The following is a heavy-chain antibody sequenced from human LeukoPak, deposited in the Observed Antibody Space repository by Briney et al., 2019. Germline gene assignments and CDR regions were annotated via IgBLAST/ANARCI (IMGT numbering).Heavy chain of an antibody. CDR1: GFTFSDYE. Sequence: GGSLRLSCSASGFTFSDYEMNWVRPAPGKGLAWVSSISSLSTHIYYEDSVKGRFSISRDNAKNSVYLQMNSLGVEDTAIYYCVSAFPPLRTSSAGDLWGQGILVTVSS. CDR3: VSAFPPLRTSSAGDL. J-gene: IGHJ4*02. V-gene: IGHV3-69-1*02. CDR2: ISSLSTHI. D-gene: IGHD3-16*01.